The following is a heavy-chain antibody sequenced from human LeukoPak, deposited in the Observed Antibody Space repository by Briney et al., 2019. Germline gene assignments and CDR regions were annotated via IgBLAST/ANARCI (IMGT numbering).Heavy chain of an antibody. CDR1: GDSISRSIYY. CDR3: ATVRFGHGVY. V-gene: IGHV4-39*01. CDR2: IYYSGST. Sequence: TSETLSLTCTVSGDSISRSIYYWGWIRQHPGKGLEWIGSIYYSGSTFFNPSLESRATISVDTSKNQFPLRLTSVTAADTAVYSCATVRFGHGVYWGQGILVTVSS. D-gene: IGHD3-10*01. J-gene: IGHJ4*02.